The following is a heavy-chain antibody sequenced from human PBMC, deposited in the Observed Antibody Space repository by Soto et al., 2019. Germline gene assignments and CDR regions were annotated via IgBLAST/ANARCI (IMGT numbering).Heavy chain of an antibody. CDR1: GYTFTIYD. Sequence: QVQLVQSGAEVKKPGASVKVSCKAFGYTFTIYDINWVRQATGQGLEWMGWMIPNSGTTGYAQKFQGRVTMTRNTSIRTAYMELSSLRSEDTAVYYCARWDGDYGFDYWGQGTLVTVSS. J-gene: IGHJ4*02. V-gene: IGHV1-8*01. CDR2: MIPNSGTT. CDR3: ARWDGDYGFDY. D-gene: IGHD4-17*01.